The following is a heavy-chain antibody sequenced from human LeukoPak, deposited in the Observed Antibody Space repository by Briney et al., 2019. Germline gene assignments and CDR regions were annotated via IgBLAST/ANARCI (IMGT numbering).Heavy chain of an antibody. CDR3: AKGRNDYGDAALNY. CDR2: ISGSGGNT. J-gene: IGHJ4*02. Sequence: GGSLRLSCAASGFTFSTYAMSWVRQAPGKGLEWVSSISGSGGNTYYADSVKGRFPNSRDNSKNTLYLQRNSLRAEDTAGYYCAKGRNDYGDAALNYWGQGTLVTVSS. V-gene: IGHV3-23*01. CDR1: GFTFSTYA. D-gene: IGHD4-17*01.